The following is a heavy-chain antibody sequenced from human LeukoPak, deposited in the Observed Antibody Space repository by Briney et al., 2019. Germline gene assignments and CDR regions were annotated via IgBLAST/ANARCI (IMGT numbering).Heavy chain of an antibody. D-gene: IGHD5-12*01. CDR2: IYHSGST. CDR3: ARDGGYSGYES. CDR1: GGSISSSNW. V-gene: IGHV4-4*02. J-gene: IGHJ4*02. Sequence: SETLSLTCAVSGGSISSSNWWRWVRPPPGKGLEWIGEIYHSGSTNYNPSLKSRVTISVDKSKNQFSLKLSSVTAADTAVYYCARDGGYSGYESWGQGTLVTVSS.